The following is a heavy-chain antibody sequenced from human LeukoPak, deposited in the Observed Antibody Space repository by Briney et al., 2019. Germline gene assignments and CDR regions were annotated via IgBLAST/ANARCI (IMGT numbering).Heavy chain of an antibody. CDR2: INPNSGGT. V-gene: IGHV1-2*02. D-gene: IGHD3-9*01. J-gene: IGHJ5*02. CDR1: GYTFTGYY. CDR3: ARDRIDYDILTGQGTTLFDP. Sequence: ASVTVSCKAPGYTFTGYYMHWVRQAPGQGLEWMGWINPNSGGTNYAQKFQGRVTMTRDTSISTAYMELSRLRSDDTAVYYCARDRIDYDILTGQGTTLFDPWGQGTLVTVSS.